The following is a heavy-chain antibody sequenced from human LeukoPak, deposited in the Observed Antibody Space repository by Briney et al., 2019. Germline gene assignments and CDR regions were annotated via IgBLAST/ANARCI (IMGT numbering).Heavy chain of an antibody. Sequence: PGGSLRLSCAASGFTVSSNYMSWVRQAPGKGLEWVSVIYSGGSTYYADSVKGRFTISRDNSKNTLYLQMNSLRAEDTAVYYCAKDAGNIVTYYSDYWGQGTLVTVSS. D-gene: IGHD5-12*01. CDR3: AKDAGNIVTYYSDY. J-gene: IGHJ4*02. V-gene: IGHV3-66*01. CDR1: GFTVSSNY. CDR2: IYSGGST.